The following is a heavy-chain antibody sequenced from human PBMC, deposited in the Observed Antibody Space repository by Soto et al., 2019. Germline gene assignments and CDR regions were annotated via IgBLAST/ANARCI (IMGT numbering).Heavy chain of an antibody. V-gene: IGHV3-48*01. CDR2: ISGSSSTI. J-gene: IGHJ6*02. CDR1: GFIFNTYS. CDR3: AGARGYSGYGGMDV. Sequence: EVQLVESGGGLVQPGGSLRLSCSASGFIFNTYSMNWVRQAPGKGLEWVSYISGSSSTIHCADSVKGRFTISRDNPKNSLYLQMNSLRAEDAAVYYCAGARGYSGYGGMDVWGQGTTVTVSS. D-gene: IGHD5-12*01.